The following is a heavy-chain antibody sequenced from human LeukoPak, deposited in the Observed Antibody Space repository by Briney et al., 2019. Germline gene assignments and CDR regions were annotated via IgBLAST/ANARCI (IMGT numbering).Heavy chain of an antibody. J-gene: IGHJ4*02. D-gene: IGHD1-26*01. Sequence: ASVKVSCKASGGTFSDHAVSWVRQAPGQGLEWMGWINPNSGGTNYAQKFQGRVTMTRDTSISTAYMELSRLRSDDTAVYYCARDRGSYYLLDFDYWGQGTLVTVSS. CDR1: GGTFSDHA. V-gene: IGHV1-2*02. CDR3: ARDRGSYYLLDFDY. CDR2: INPNSGGT.